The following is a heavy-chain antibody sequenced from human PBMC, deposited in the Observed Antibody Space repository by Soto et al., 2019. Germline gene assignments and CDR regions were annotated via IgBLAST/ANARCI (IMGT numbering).Heavy chain of an antibody. J-gene: IGHJ3*02. CDR2: IYSGGNT. D-gene: IGHD3-10*01. CDR1: GSAVSSKY. Sequence: GGSRRLSCAASGSAVSSKYRSWVRQAPGKGLEWVSLIYSGGNTYYPHSVKGRLTISRDNSKNTLYLQMNSLRAEDTAVYYCASQWLGHHDAFDIWGQGTLVTVSS. CDR3: ASQWLGHHDAFDI. V-gene: IGHV3-53*01.